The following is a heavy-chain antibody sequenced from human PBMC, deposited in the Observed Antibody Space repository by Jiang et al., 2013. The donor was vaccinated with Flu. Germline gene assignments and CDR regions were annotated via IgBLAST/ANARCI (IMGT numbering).Heavy chain of an antibody. V-gene: IGHV1-69*06. Sequence: SGAEVKKPGSSVKVSCKASGGSFNSYGISWVRQAPGQGPEWLGAIIPIFDTPHYAQNFQGRVTISADKSTSTAYMELSSLTSDDTAVYYCARSRREYIVVGTAIPVFLPDSWGQGTLVTVSS. D-gene: IGHD2-21*02. CDR2: IIPIFDTP. CDR1: GGSFNSYG. J-gene: IGHJ4*02. CDR3: ARSRREYIVVGTAIPVFLPDS.